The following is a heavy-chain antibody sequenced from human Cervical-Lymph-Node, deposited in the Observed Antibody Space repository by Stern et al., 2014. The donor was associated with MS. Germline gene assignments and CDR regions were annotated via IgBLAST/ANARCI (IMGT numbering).Heavy chain of an antibody. CDR1: GYNFASYW. V-gene: IGHV5-51*01. J-gene: IGHJ4*02. CDR3: ARKGTYGLDY. CDR2: IYPYDSDA. D-gene: IGHD3-10*01. Sequence: QLVQSGAEVKKPGESLKISCKGSGYNFASYWIGWVRQVPGKGLEWMGIIYPYDSDAKYPPSFQGQVTMSADKSIGTAYLQWSSLKASDTAFYFCARKGTYGLDYWGQGALVTVSS.